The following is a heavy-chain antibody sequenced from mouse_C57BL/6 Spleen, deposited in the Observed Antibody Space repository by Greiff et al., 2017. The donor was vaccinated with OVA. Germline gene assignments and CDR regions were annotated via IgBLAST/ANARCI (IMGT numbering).Heavy chain of an antibody. Sequence: EVQLVESGGGLVQPGGSLSLSCAASGFTFTDYYMSWVRQPPGKALEWLGFIRNKANGYTTEYSASVKGRFTISRDNSQSILYLQMNALRAEDSATYYCARYTPTGTGDYWGQGTTLTVSS. V-gene: IGHV7-3*01. CDR3: ARYTPTGTGDY. J-gene: IGHJ2*01. CDR2: IRNKANGYTT. CDR1: GFTFTDYY. D-gene: IGHD4-1*02.